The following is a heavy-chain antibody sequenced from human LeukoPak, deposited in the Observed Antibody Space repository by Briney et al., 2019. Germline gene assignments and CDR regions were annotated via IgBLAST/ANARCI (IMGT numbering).Heavy chain of an antibody. CDR1: GGSISSYY. J-gene: IGHJ4*02. V-gene: IGHV4-59*01. CDR2: IYYSGST. CDR3: ARGVDGYNYY. D-gene: IGHD5-24*01. Sequence: SETLSLTCTVSGGSISSYYWSWLRQPPGKGLEWLGYIYYSGSTNYNPSLKSRVTISVDTSKNQFSLKLSSVTAADTAVYYCARGVDGYNYYWGQGTLVTVSS.